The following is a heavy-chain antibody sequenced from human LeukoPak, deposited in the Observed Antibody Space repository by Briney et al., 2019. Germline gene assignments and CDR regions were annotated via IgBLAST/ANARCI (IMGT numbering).Heavy chain of an antibody. CDR2: ISSSGSTI. Sequence: GGSLRLSCAASGFTFSDYYMSWIRQAPGKGLEWVSYISSSGSTIYYADSVKGRFTISRDNDKNSLYLQMDSLRAEDTAVYYCASLWFGESFDIWGQGTMVTVSS. D-gene: IGHD3-10*01. CDR1: GFTFSDYY. J-gene: IGHJ3*02. V-gene: IGHV3-11*04. CDR3: ASLWFGESFDI.